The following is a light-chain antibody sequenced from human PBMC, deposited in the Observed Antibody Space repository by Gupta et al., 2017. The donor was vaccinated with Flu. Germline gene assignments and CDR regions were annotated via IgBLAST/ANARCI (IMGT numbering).Light chain of an antibody. J-gene: IGLJ3*02. CDR2: TTS. V-gene: IGLV7-43*01. CDR1: TGTVTSGFY. CDR3: LLYYGGDWV. Sequence: QAVVTQEPSLTVSPGGTVPLPCASSTGTVTSGFYPNWFQQKPGHSPRALIYTTSNKYSWTPARFSGSITGGKAALTLSDVQPEDEAEYYCLLYYGGDWVFGGGTKLTVL.